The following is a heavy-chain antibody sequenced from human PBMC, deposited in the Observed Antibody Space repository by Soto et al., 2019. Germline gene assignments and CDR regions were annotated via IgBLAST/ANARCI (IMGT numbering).Heavy chain of an antibody. V-gene: IGHV1-18*01. D-gene: IGHD2-2*02. Sequence: ASVKVSCKASGYTFNSYGISWVRQAPGQGLEWMGWISAYNGNSNYAQKLQGRVTMTTDTPTSTAYMELSSLRSEDTAVYYCARDGGGYCSSTSCYIELAHNWFDPWGQGTLVTVSS. CDR2: ISAYNGNS. J-gene: IGHJ5*02. CDR1: GYTFNSYG. CDR3: ARDGGGYCSSTSCYIELAHNWFDP.